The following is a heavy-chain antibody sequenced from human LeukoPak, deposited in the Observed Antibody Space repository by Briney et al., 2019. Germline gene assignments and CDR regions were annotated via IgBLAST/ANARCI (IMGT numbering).Heavy chain of an antibody. Sequence: VKVSCKASGGTFSSYAISWVRQAPGQGLEWMGGIIPIFGTANYAQKFRGRVTITADKSTRTAYMELSSLRSEDTAVYYCAIITIFGVVTPYFDYWGQGTLVTVSS. CDR3: AIITIFGVVTPYFDY. CDR2: IIPIFGTA. D-gene: IGHD3-3*01. V-gene: IGHV1-69*06. J-gene: IGHJ4*02. CDR1: GGTFSSYA.